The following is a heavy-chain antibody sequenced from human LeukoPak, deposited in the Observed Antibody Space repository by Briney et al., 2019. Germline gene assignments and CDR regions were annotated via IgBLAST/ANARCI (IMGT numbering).Heavy chain of an antibody. CDR3: ARNESSGYFDS. Sequence: SETLSLTCTVSGGSISTYYWTWIRQPPGKGQEWIGYIYYSGSTNYNPSLKSRVAISVDTSKNQFSLKLSSVTAADTAVYYCARNESSGYFDSWGQGTLVTVSS. CDR2: IYYSGST. CDR1: GGSISTYY. D-gene: IGHD3-22*01. J-gene: IGHJ4*02. V-gene: IGHV4-59*08.